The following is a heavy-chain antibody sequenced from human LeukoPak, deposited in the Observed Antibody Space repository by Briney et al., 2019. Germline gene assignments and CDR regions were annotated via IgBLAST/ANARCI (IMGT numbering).Heavy chain of an antibody. V-gene: IGHV4-59*13. J-gene: IGHJ1*01. CDR1: GGSISSYY. Sequence: SETLSLTCRISGGSISSYYWGWLRQSPGKGLEWIGYVYESGSTHYNPSLRSRATISVDASKNQFSLTLTSVTAADAAVYFCARDRDCRSTQCYPQYFQYWGPGTLVAVSS. D-gene: IGHD2-2*01. CDR2: VYESGST. CDR3: ARDRDCRSTQCYPQYFQY.